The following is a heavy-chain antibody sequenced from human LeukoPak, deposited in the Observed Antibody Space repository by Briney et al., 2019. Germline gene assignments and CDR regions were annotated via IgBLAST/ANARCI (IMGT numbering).Heavy chain of an antibody. J-gene: IGHJ5*02. Sequence: PSETLSLTCTVSGGSISSSSYYWGWSRQPPGTGLEWIGSIYYSGSTYYNPSLKSRVTMSLDMSKNQFSLKLSSVTAADTAVYYCVRHGLWFGGPWFDPWGQGTLVTVSS. CDR2: IYYSGST. CDR3: VRHGLWFGGPWFDP. D-gene: IGHD3-10*01. CDR1: GGSISSSSYY. V-gene: IGHV4-39*01.